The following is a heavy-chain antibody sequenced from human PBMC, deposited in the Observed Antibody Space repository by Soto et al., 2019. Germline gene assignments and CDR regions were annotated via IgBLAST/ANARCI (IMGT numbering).Heavy chain of an antibody. Sequence: SETLSLTCAVYGGSFSGYYWSWIRQPPGKGLEWIGEINHSGSTNYNPSLKSRVTISVDTSKNQFSLKLSSVTAADTAVYYCARVVGSSGDYFDYWGRATLVTVSS. D-gene: IGHD3-10*01. CDR2: INHSGST. J-gene: IGHJ4*02. V-gene: IGHV4-34*01. CDR3: ARVVGSSGDYFDY. CDR1: GGSFSGYY.